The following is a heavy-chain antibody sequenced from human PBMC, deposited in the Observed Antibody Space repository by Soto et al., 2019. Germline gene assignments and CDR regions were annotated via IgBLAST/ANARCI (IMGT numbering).Heavy chain of an antibody. CDR3: ARGGYSYGYGYYYGMDV. CDR2: MNPNSGNT. CDR1: GYTLTSYD. D-gene: IGHD5-18*01. J-gene: IGHJ6*02. Sequence: ASVKVSCKASGYTLTSYDINWGREGAGQGREWMGWMNPNSGNTGYAQKFQGRVTMTRNASISTAYMELSSLRSEDTAVYYCARGGYSYGYGYYYGMDVWGQGTTVTVSS. V-gene: IGHV1-8*01.